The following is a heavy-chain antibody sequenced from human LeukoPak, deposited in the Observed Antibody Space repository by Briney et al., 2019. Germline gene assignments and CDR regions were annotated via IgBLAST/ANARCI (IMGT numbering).Heavy chain of an antibody. Sequence: PSETLSLTCTVSGGSISSYYWSWIRQPPGKGLEWIGYIYYSGSTNYNPSLKSRVTISVDTSKNQFSLKLSSVTAADTAVYYCAXXXVGYDILTGYYPSYYFDYWGQGTLVTVSS. CDR2: IYYSGST. V-gene: IGHV4-59*01. CDR1: GGSISSYY. CDR3: AXXXVGYDILTGYYPSYYFDY. J-gene: IGHJ4*02. D-gene: IGHD3-9*01.